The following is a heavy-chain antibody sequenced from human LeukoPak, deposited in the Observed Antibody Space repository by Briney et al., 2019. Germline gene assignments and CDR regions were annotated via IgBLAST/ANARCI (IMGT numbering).Heavy chain of an antibody. D-gene: IGHD6-13*01. CDR1: GYRFTSYW. J-gene: IGHJ4*02. CDR3: ARHEDSSSLY. Sequence: GGALQISCKGSGYRFTSYWIRGVRQMPGKGLEWMGRIDPSDSYTNYSPSFQGHVTISAHKSISTAYLQWSSLKASDTAMYYCARHEDSSSLYWGQGTLGTVSA. CDR2: IDPSDSYT. V-gene: IGHV5-10-1*01.